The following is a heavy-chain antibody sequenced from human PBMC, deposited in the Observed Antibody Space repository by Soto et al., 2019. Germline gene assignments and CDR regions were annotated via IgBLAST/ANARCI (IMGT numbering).Heavy chain of an antibody. Sequence: QVQLVQSGAEVKKPGASVKVSCKASGYTFTHYYIHWVRQAPGQGLEWMGIINPNGGSTTYAQKFRAGFTMTRDTSTSTVYMELSSLRSENSAVYYCATSVNSAMAFDYWGQGTLVTVSS. J-gene: IGHJ4*02. D-gene: IGHD5-18*01. CDR2: INPNGGST. CDR3: ATSVNSAMAFDY. CDR1: GYTFTHYY. V-gene: IGHV1-46*01.